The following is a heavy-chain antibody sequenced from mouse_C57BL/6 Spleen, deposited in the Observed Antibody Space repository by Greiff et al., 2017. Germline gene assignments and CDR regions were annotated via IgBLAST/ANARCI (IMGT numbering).Heavy chain of an antibody. J-gene: IGHJ1*03. D-gene: IGHD1-1*01. CDR2: IYPGDGDT. CDR1: GYAFSSYW. CDR3: ARDYGPPYWYFDV. V-gene: IGHV1-80*01. Sequence: QVQLQQSGAELVKPGASVKISCKASGYAFSSYWMNWVKQRPGKGLEGIGQIYPGDGDTNYNGKFKGKATLTADKSSSTAYMQLRSLTSEDSAVYFCARDYGPPYWYFDVWGTGTTVTVSS.